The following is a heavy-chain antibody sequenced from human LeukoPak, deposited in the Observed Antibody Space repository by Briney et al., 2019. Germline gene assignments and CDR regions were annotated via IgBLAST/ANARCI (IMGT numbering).Heavy chain of an antibody. Sequence: PGRSLRLSCAASGFTFDDYAMHLVRQAPGKGLEWVSGISWNSGSIGYADSVKGRFTISRDNAKNSLYLQMNSLRAEDTALYYCAKDWSSSGFDPWGQGTLVTVSS. D-gene: IGHD6-6*01. CDR2: ISWNSGSI. V-gene: IGHV3-9*01. J-gene: IGHJ5*02. CDR1: GFTFDDYA. CDR3: AKDWSSSGFDP.